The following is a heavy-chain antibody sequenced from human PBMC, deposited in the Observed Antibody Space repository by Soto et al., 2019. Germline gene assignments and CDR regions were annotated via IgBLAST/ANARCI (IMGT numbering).Heavy chain of an antibody. J-gene: IGHJ6*02. V-gene: IGHV4-59*12. D-gene: IGHD4-4*01. CDR2: IYYSGST. Sequence: SETLSLTCTVSGGSISSYYWSWIRQPLGKGLEWIGYIYYSGSTNYNPSLKSRVTISVDTSKNQFSLKLSSVTAADTAVYYCARVGLAVTSFYYYYYGMDAWGQGTTVTVSS. CDR1: GGSISSYY. CDR3: ARVGLAVTSFYYYYYGMDA.